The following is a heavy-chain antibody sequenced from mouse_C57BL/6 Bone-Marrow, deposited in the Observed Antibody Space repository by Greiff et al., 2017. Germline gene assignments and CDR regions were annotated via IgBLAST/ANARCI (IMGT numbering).Heavy chain of an antibody. V-gene: IGHV1-9*01. CDR1: GYTFTGYW. Sequence: VQLQQSGAELMKPGASVKLSCKATGYTFTGYWIEWVKQRPGHGLEWIGEILPGSGSTNYNEKFKGKATLTADTSSNTAYMQLSSLTTEDSAIYYWARDYYGSSDWYFDVWGTGTTVTVSS. CDR3: ARDYYGSSDWYFDV. D-gene: IGHD1-1*01. CDR2: ILPGSGST. J-gene: IGHJ1*03.